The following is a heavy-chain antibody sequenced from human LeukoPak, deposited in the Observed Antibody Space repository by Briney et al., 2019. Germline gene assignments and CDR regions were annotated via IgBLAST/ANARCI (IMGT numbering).Heavy chain of an antibody. CDR2: ISSSSSTI. J-gene: IGHJ6*03. Sequence: GGSLRLSCAASGFTFSSYSMNWVRQAPGKGLEWVSYISSSSSTIYYADSVKGRFTISRDNAKNSLYLQMNSLRAEDTAVYYCARTDCSSTSCYRNSYYYYMDVWGKGTTVTVSS. V-gene: IGHV3-48*01. CDR3: ARTDCSSTSCYRNSYYYYMDV. CDR1: GFTFSSYS. D-gene: IGHD2-2*02.